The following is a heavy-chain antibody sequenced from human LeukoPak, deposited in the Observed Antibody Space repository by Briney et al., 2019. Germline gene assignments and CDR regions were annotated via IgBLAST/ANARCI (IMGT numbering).Heavy chain of an antibody. CDR3: ARDSVDIVATIDPRPGYFDY. Sequence: SVKVSCKASGGTFSSYAISWVRQAPGQGLEWMGGIIPIFGTANYAQKFQGRVTITADESTSTAYMELSSLRSEDTAVYYCARDSVDIVATIDPRPGYFDYWGQGTLVTVSS. CDR1: GGTFSSYA. D-gene: IGHD5-12*01. J-gene: IGHJ4*02. V-gene: IGHV1-69*13. CDR2: IIPIFGTA.